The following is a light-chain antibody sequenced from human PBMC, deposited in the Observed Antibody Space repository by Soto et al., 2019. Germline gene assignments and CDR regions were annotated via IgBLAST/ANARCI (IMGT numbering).Light chain of an antibody. CDR3: GTWDGSLSGYV. CDR2: DNN. V-gene: IGLV1-51*01. Sequence: QSVLTQPPSVSAAPGQKGTISCSGSSSNIGNNYVSWYQQLPGTAPRLLIYDNNKRPSGIPDRFSGSKSGSSATLGITGLQTGDEADYYCGTWDGSLSGYVFGTVTKVTVL. CDR1: SSNIGNNY. J-gene: IGLJ1*01.